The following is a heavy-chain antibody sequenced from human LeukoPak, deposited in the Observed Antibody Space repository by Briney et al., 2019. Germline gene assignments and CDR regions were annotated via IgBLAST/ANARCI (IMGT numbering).Heavy chain of an antibody. V-gene: IGHV4-39*07. Sequence: PSETLSLTCIVSGASISSSGYYWGWIRQPPGKGLEWIGSIYHSGSTYYNPSLKSRVTISVDTSKNQFSLKLSSVTAADTAVYYCASTYYYDSGNDYWGQGTLVTVSS. D-gene: IGHD3-22*01. CDR1: GASISSSGYY. J-gene: IGHJ4*02. CDR2: IYHSGST. CDR3: ASTYYYDSGNDY.